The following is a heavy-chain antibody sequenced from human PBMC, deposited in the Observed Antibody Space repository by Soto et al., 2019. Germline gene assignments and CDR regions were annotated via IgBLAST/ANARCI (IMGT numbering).Heavy chain of an antibody. CDR2: IYYSGST. CDR3: ARGIAAAGLYNWFDP. Sequence: PSETLSLTCTVSGGSISSGDYYWSWIRQPPGKGLEWIGYIYYSGSTYYNPSLKSRVTISVDTSKNQFSLKLSSVTAADTAVYYCARGIAAAGLYNWFDPWGQGTLVTVYS. J-gene: IGHJ5*02. D-gene: IGHD6-13*01. CDR1: GGSISSGDYY. V-gene: IGHV4-30-4*01.